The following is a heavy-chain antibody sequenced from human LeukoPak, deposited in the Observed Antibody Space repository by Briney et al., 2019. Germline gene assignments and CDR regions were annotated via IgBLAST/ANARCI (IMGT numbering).Heavy chain of an antibody. CDR1: GFIFSDFC. CDR3: IRDIRAADY. CDR2: ICGDGTDT. V-gene: IGHV3-74*01. D-gene: IGHD6-25*01. Sequence: GGSLRLSCVASGFIFSDFCMHWARQAPGKGLVWVSRICGDGTDTNYADSVKGRFTVSRDNAKNTVYLQMDSLKVEDTAVYYCIRDIRAADYWGQGTLVTVST. J-gene: IGHJ4*02.